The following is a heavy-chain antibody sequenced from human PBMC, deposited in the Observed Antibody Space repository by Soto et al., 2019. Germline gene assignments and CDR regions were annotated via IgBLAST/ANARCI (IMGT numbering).Heavy chain of an antibody. V-gene: IGHV4-38-2*01. CDR1: NFSISSGYY. J-gene: IGHJ4*02. CDR3: ARTHSGSYYSVFNY. D-gene: IGHD1-26*01. CDR2: IYRSGTT. Sequence: ETLSLTCVVSNFSISSGYYWGWIRQSPGKGLEWIASIYRSGTTSYNPSLESRVTISVDPSKNQFSLMLTAVTAADTAVYYCARTHSGSYYSVFNYWGRGSLVTVSS.